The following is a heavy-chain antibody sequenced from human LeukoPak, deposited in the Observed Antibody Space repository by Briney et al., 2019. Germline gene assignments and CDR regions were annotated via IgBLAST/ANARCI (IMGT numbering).Heavy chain of an antibody. D-gene: IGHD2-2*01. J-gene: IGHJ4*02. CDR1: GYTFTSYG. CDR2: ISAYNGNT. CDR3: ARVPDIVVVPAAIHDY. V-gene: IGHV1-18*01. Sequence: GASVKVSCKASGYTFTSYGISWVRQAPGQGLEWMGWISAYNGNTNYAQKLQGRVTMTTDTSTSTAYMELRSLRSDDTAAYYCARVPDIVVVPAAIHDYWGQGTLVTVSS.